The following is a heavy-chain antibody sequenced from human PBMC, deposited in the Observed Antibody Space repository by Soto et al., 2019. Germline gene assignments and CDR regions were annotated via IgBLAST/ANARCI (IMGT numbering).Heavy chain of an antibody. CDR1: GGTFSSYA. CDR3: ARDHGYYDIFLFDI. D-gene: IGHD3-9*01. Sequence: GASVKVSCKASGGTFSSYAISWVRQAPVQGLEWMGWIIPIFGTANYAQKFQGRVTITADKSTSTAYMELSSLRSEDTAVYYCARDHGYYDIFLFDIWGQGTMLTVSS. V-gene: IGHV1-69*06. J-gene: IGHJ3*02. CDR2: IIPIFGTA.